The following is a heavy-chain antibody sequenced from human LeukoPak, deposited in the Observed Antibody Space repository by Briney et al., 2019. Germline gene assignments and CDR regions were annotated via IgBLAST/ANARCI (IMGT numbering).Heavy chain of an antibody. CDR1: GGSFSDYY. V-gene: IGHV4-34*01. CDR3: ARQTITVTTGEYAFDI. D-gene: IGHD4-17*01. CDR2: INHNGST. J-gene: IGHJ3*02. Sequence: SETLSLTCAVYGGSFSDYYWSWIRQPPERGLEWIGEINHNGSTNYNPSLKSRVTISVDTSRNQFSLKVNSVTAADTAVYYCARQTITVTTGEYAFDIWGQGTMVTFSS.